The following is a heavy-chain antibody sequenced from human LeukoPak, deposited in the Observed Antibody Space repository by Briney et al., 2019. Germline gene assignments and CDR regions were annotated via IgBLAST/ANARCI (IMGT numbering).Heavy chain of an antibody. Sequence: GGSLRLSCAAPGFTFSSDVMSWVRQAPREGRGWGSPISGIGGIIYYADSAKGGVTTSRDTTKNTRYFQMKSVRAEDTALYLCAKFGGLRLLDYWGQGTLVTVSS. D-gene: IGHD3-16*01. CDR3: AKFGGLRLLDY. CDR2: ISGIGGII. V-gene: IGHV3-23*01. CDR1: GFTFSSDV. J-gene: IGHJ4*02.